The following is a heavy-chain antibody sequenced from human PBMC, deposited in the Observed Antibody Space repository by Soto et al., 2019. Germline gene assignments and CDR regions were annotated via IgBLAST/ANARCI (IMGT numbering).Heavy chain of an antibody. Sequence: QVQLVQSGAEVKKPGASVKVSCKASGYTFTSYDINWVRQATGQGLEWMGWMNPNSGKTGYAQKFQGRVTMTRNTSISTAYMELSSLRSEDTAVYYCARGLGAVTIFGVVILNWFDPWGQGTLVTVSS. CDR2: MNPNSGKT. J-gene: IGHJ5*02. CDR3: ARGLGAVTIFGVVILNWFDP. CDR1: GYTFTSYD. D-gene: IGHD3-3*01. V-gene: IGHV1-8*01.